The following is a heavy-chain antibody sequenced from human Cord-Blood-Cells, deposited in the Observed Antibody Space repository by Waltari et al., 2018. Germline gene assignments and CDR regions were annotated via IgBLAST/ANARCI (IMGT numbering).Heavy chain of an antibody. J-gene: IGHJ3*02. V-gene: IGHV6-1*01. D-gene: IGHD6-13*01. Sequence: QVQLQQSGPGLVKPSQTLSLTRALSADRVPSTRAAWNWSRQSPSRGLEWLGRTYYRSKWYNDYAVSVKSRITINPDTSKNQFSLQLNSVTPEDTAVYYCARDQLGRDDAFDIWGQGTMVTVSS. CDR2: TYYRSKWYN. CDR3: ARDQLGRDDAFDI. CDR1: ADRVPSTRAA.